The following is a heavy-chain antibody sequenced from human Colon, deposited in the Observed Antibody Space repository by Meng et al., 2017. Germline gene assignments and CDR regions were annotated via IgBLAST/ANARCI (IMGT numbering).Heavy chain of an antibody. CDR1: GYTFTDDY. Sequence: QGLLVQYGAQGKRPGASVKVSCKASGYTFTDDYMHWVRQAPGQGLEWIGWINSNNGTTIYGQNFQGRVTMTRNTSISTAYMELSRLRSDDTAVDYCVRDVTRGGYWGQGTLVTVSS. CDR2: INSNNGTT. CDR3: VRDVTRGGY. J-gene: IGHJ4*02. D-gene: IGHD1-14*01. V-gene: IGHV1-2*02.